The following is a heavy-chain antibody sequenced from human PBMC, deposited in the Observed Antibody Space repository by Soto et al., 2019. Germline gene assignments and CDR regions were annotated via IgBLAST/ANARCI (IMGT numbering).Heavy chain of an antibody. CDR2: ITTYNGNT. V-gene: IGHV1-18*01. CDR1: GYTFTSYG. Sequence: ASVKVSCKASGYTFTSYGITWVRQAPGQGLEWMGWITTYNGNTHYEQKYQGRVTMTTDTSTSTAYMELWSLRSDDTAVYYCARVGDYGSFYFFDYWGQGTLVTVSS. D-gene: IGHD3-10*01. J-gene: IGHJ4*02. CDR3: ARVGDYGSFYFFDY.